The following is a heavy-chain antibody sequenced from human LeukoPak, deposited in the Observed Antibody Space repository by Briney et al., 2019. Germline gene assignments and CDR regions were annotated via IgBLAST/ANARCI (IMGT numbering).Heavy chain of an antibody. J-gene: IGHJ6*02. Sequence: ASVKVSCKASGYTFTSYAMHWVRQAPAQRLEWMGWINAGNGNTKYSQKFQGRVTITRDTSASTAYMELSSLRSEDTAVYYCARESIVVAATRYYYYGMDVWGQGTTVTVSS. CDR1: GYTFTSYA. CDR3: ARESIVVAATRYYYYGMDV. CDR2: INAGNGNT. V-gene: IGHV1-3*01. D-gene: IGHD2-15*01.